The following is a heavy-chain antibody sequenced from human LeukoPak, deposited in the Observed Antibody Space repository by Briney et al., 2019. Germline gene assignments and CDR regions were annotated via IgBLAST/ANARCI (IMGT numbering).Heavy chain of an antibody. D-gene: IGHD2-15*01. Sequence: GGSLSLSCAASGFTFSSYSMNWVRQAPGKGLEWVSSISSSSSYIYYADSVKGRFTISRDNAKNSLYLQMNSLRAEDTAVYYCARDLEVVAAVLDYWGQGTLVTVSS. CDR3: ARDLEVVAAVLDY. V-gene: IGHV3-21*01. CDR2: ISSSSSYI. J-gene: IGHJ4*02. CDR1: GFTFSSYS.